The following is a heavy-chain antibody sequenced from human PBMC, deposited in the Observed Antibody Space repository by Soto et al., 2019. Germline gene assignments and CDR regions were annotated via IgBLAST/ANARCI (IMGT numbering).Heavy chain of an antibody. D-gene: IGHD3-16*01. CDR2: IYASGRT. V-gene: IGHV4-4*07. J-gene: IGHJ5*02. Sequence: QVQLQESGPGLVKPSETLPLTCTVSGVSITPYFWSWIRQPAGEAPEWLGHIYASGRTTYNPSLKSRVTMFVSQTQVSLRLTSVTAADTAVYYCARMASFGTLNWFDPWGQGTLVTVSS. CDR3: ARMASFGTLNWFDP. CDR1: GVSITPYF.